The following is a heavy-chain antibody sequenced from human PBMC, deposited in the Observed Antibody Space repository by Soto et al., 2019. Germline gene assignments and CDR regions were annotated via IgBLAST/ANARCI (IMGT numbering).Heavy chain of an antibody. J-gene: IGHJ5*02. Sequence: QVQLVQSGAEVKKPGSSVKVSCKASGGTFSSYAISWVRQAPGQGLEWMGGIIPIFGTPNYAQKFQDRVTITADESPSTAYMELSSLRSEDTAVYYCARGLVRGNWNYEVNWFDPWGQGTLVTVSS. CDR1: GGTFSSYA. D-gene: IGHD1-7*01. CDR2: IIPIFGTP. V-gene: IGHV1-69*01. CDR3: ARGLVRGNWNYEVNWFDP.